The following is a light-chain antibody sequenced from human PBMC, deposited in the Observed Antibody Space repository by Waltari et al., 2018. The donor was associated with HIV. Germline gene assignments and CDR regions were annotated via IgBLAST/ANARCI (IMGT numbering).Light chain of an antibody. CDR1: SSDVGNYNL. Sequence: QSALTQPASVSGSPGQSITISCTGTSSDVGNYNLVSWYQQHPGKAPKLMIFDVNKRPSGISYRFAGSKSGHTASLTISGLQAEDEADYFCCSYAGTITFWVFGGGTKLTVL. V-gene: IGLV2-23*02. CDR2: DVN. CDR3: CSYAGTITFWV. J-gene: IGLJ3*02.